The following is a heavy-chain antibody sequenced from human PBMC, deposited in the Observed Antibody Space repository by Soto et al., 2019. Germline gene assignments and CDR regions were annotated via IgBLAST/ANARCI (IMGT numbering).Heavy chain of an antibody. V-gene: IGHV4-59*01. CDR1: DGSMNAYY. Sequence: SETLSLTCTVSDGSMNAYYWSWIRQPPGKGLEWIGYIYYSGSTNYNSSLKSRVTMSVDTSKNQFSLKLSSVIAADTAVYYCARSSGLWFGELTPYYFYMDVWGKGTTVT. CDR2: IYYSGST. D-gene: IGHD3-10*01. J-gene: IGHJ6*03. CDR3: ARSSGLWFGELTPYYFYMDV.